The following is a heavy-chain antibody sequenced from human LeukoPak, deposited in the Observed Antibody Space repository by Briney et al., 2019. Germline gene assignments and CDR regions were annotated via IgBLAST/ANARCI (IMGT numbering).Heavy chain of an antibody. Sequence: SETLSLTCPVSGGSISGGVYYWSWIRQHPGKGLEWIGYIYYSGSTYYNPSLKSRVTISVDTSKNQFSLKLSSVTAADTAVYYCARFPYSSSSNFDYWGQGTLVTVSS. D-gene: IGHD6-13*01. CDR1: GGSISGGVYY. J-gene: IGHJ4*02. V-gene: IGHV4-31*03. CDR2: IYYSGST. CDR3: ARFPYSSSSNFDY.